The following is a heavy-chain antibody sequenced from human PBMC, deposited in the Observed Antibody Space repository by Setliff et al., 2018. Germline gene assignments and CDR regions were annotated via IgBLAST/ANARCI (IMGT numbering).Heavy chain of an antibody. CDR3: ERLVRYCTRVTCQRSSDGDF. J-gene: IGHJ4*02. V-gene: IGHV1-18*01. CDR1: GYTFNNYG. CDR2: ISAHSGNT. D-gene: IGHD2-8*01. Sequence: ASVKVSCKASGYTFNNYGITWVRLAPGQGLGWMGWISAHSGNTFYAPQFQGRLVMTTDTSTNTAYMELRNLTSDDTAMYFCERLVRYCTRVTCQRSSDGDFWGQGTPVTVSS.